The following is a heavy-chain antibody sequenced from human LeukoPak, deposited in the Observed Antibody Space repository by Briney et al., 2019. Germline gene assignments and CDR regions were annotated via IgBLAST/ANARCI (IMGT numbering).Heavy chain of an antibody. Sequence: GGSLRLSCAASGFTFSSYGMHWVRQAPGKGLEWVAFIRYDGSNKYYADPVKGRFTISRDNSKNTLYLQMNSLRAEDTAVYYCAKDSLGYCSSTSCPLRVYYYYMDVWGKGTTVTVSS. D-gene: IGHD2-2*01. CDR3: AKDSLGYCSSTSCPLRVYYYYMDV. CDR2: IRYDGSNK. J-gene: IGHJ6*03. CDR1: GFTFSSYG. V-gene: IGHV3-30*02.